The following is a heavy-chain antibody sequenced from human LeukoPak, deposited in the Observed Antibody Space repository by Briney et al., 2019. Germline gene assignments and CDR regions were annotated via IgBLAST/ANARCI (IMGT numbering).Heavy chain of an antibody. Sequence: SETLSLTCTVSGGSISSGGYYWSWIRQHPGKGLEWIGYIYYSGSTYYNPSLKSRVTISVDTSKNQFSLKLSSVTAADTAVYYCASHDSILTLFDYWGQGTLATVSS. CDR3: ASHDSILTLFDY. CDR1: GGSISSGGYY. V-gene: IGHV4-31*03. CDR2: IYYSGST. J-gene: IGHJ4*02. D-gene: IGHD3-9*01.